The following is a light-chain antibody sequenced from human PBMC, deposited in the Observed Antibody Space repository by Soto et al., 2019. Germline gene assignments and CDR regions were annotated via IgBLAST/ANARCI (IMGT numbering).Light chain of an antibody. V-gene: IGLV2-14*01. Sequence: QSALTQPASVSGSPGQSITISCSGTSSDVGSYDHVAWYQQFPGKTPKLMIYEVSNRPSGVSSRFSGSKSGKTASLTISGLQAEDEADYYCISYTGSSTSYVFGSGTKVTVL. CDR1: SSDVGSYDH. CDR2: EVS. CDR3: ISYTGSSTSYV. J-gene: IGLJ1*01.